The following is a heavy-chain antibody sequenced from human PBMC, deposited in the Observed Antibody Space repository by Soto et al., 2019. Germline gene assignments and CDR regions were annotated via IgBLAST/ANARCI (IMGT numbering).Heavy chain of an antibody. CDR2: IWYDGSNK. V-gene: IGHV3-33*01. J-gene: IGHJ4*02. CDR3: AREGRITMVRGGYFDY. D-gene: IGHD3-10*01. Sequence: QVQLVESGGGVVQPGRSLRLSCAASELTFSSYGMPWVRKAPGKGREGGAVIWYDGSNKYYADSVKGRFTISRDNSKNTLYLQMNSLRAEDTAVYYCAREGRITMVRGGYFDYWGQGTLVTVSS. CDR1: ELTFSSYG.